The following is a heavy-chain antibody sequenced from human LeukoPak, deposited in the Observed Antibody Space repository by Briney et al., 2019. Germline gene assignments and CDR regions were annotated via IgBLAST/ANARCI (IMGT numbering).Heavy chain of an antibody. D-gene: IGHD5-12*01. V-gene: IGHV1-46*01. CDR3: ANQEWLRFNLNAFDI. J-gene: IGHJ3*02. Sequence: ASVKVSCEASGYTFTSYYMHWVRQAPGQGLEWMGIINPSGGSTSYAQKFQGRVTMTRDMSTRTVYMELSSLRFEDTAVYYCANQEWLRFNLNAFDIWGQGTMVTVSS. CDR2: INPSGGST. CDR1: GYTFTSYY.